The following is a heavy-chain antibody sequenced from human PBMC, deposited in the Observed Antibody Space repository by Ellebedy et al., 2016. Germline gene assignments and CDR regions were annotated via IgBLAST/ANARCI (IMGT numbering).Heavy chain of an antibody. CDR2: VFHTGTT. CDR1: GGSVSSDY. J-gene: IGHJ3*01. V-gene: IGHV4-59*02. Sequence: SETLSLTCNVSGGSVSSDYWNWIRRPPGKGLEWIGYVFHTGTTNYNPSLKSRVTMSVDTSKSQFSLRLTSVTAADAAVYYCAKWNGGWYAFEVWGQGTMVTVSS. D-gene: IGHD6-19*01. CDR3: AKWNGGWYAFEV.